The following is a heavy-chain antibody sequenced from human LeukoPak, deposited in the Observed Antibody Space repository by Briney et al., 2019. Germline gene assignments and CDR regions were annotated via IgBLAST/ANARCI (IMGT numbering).Heavy chain of an antibody. V-gene: IGHV1-2*02. J-gene: IGHJ4*02. Sequence: GASVKVSCKASGCTFTGYYMHWVRQAPGQGLEWMGWINPNSGGTNYAQKFQGRVTMTRDTSISTAYMELSRLRSDDTAVYYCARVLDSGSYHGDYWGQGTLVTVSS. CDR1: GCTFTGYY. D-gene: IGHD1-26*01. CDR2: INPNSGGT. CDR3: ARVLDSGSYHGDY.